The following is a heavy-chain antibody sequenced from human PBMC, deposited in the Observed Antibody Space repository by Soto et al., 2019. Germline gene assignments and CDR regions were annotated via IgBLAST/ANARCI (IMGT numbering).Heavy chain of an antibody. J-gene: IGHJ5*02. Sequence: QVQLQESGPGLVKPSETLSLTCTVSGGSVSSGNYYWSWIRQPPGKGLEWIGFIYYTGSTSYNPSIKSRGTISMDTPKNQFSLKLTSVTAADTAVYYCASALYCSGGSCSFDPWGQGTLVTVSS. CDR3: ASALYCSGGSCSFDP. D-gene: IGHD2-15*01. CDR2: IYYTGST. CDR1: GGSVSSGNYY. V-gene: IGHV4-61*01.